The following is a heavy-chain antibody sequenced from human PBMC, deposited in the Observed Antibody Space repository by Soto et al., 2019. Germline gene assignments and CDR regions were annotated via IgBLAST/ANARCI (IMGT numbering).Heavy chain of an antibody. CDR2: INHSGSS. Sequence: SETLSLNCAVYGGPFSGYYWSGIRQPPGKGLERIGEINHSGSSNYNPSLKSRVTISVXRXXNPFSLQLSSVTAADRAVSYCERAGTWEWELAVYYSYGMDVWGQGTTVTGPS. J-gene: IGHJ6*02. CDR3: ERAGTWEWELAVYYSYGMDV. V-gene: IGHV4-34*01. CDR1: GGPFSGYY. D-gene: IGHD1-26*01.